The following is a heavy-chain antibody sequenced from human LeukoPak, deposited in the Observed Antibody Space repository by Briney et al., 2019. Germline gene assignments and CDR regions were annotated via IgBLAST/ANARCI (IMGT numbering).Heavy chain of an antibody. CDR2: IYYSGST. CDR3: AYSGSYYNPPFQY. V-gene: IGHV4-30-4*01. Sequence: SQTLSLTCTVSGGSISSGDYYWSWIRQPPGKGLEWIGYIYYSGSTYYNPSLKSRVTISVDTSKNQFSLKLSSVTAADTAMYYCAYSGSYYNPPFQYWGQGTLVTVSS. CDR1: GGSISSGDYY. J-gene: IGHJ4*02. D-gene: IGHD3-10*01.